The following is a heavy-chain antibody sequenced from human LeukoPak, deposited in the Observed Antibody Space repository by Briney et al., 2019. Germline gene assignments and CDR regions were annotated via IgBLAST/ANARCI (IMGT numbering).Heavy chain of an antibody. V-gene: IGHV4-39*01. CDR2: IYYSGTT. D-gene: IGHD2-2*01. J-gene: IGHJ5*02. CDR1: GGSMSSSSYY. CDR3: ARRPAGVPTEPNWFDP. Sequence: KASETLSLTCTVSGGSMSSSSYYWGWIRRPPGKGLEWIGSIYYSGTTYYNPSLRSRVTISIDTSKKQFSLKLTSVTAADTAVYYCARRPAGVPTEPNWFDPWGQGTLVTVSS.